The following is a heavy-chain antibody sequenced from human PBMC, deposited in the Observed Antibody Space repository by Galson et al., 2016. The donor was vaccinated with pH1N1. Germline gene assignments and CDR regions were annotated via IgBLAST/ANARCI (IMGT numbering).Heavy chain of an antibody. J-gene: IGHJ4*02. D-gene: IGHD6-19*01. CDR3: AKHLYTSVDYFDY. Sequence: LRLSCAASGLTFSSCALSWVRQAPGKGLAWVSSISGSGGRTDYADSVNGRFTTSRDNTKNTLSLQMNRLGVEDTALYYCAKHLYTSVDYFDYWGQGTLVTVSS. CDR2: ISGSGGRT. CDR1: GLTFSSCA. V-gene: IGHV3-23*01.